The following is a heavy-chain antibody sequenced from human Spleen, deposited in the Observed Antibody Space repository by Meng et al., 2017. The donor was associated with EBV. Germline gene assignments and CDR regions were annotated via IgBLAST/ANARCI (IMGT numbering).Heavy chain of an antibody. Sequence: LQESGPGLGKPQGTLSLPCAVSGDSISSSNWGSWVRQPPGKGLEWIGEIYRSGSTNYNPSLKSRVTISVDKSKNQFSLKLSSVTAADTAVYYCARDLTGYSADHYWGQGTLVTVSS. V-gene: IGHV4-4*03. CDR1: GDSISSSNW. CDR2: IYRSGST. J-gene: IGHJ4*02. D-gene: IGHD3-9*01. CDR3: ARDLTGYSADHY.